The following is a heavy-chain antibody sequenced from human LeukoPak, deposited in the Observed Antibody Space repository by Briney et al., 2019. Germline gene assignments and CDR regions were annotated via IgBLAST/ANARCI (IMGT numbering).Heavy chain of an antibody. CDR2: IYYSGST. D-gene: IGHD3-10*01. CDR1: GGSISSGDYY. J-gene: IGHJ5*02. V-gene: IGHV4-30-4*01. CDR3: ARNIIWFGELNWFDP. Sequence: RASQTLSLTCTVSGGSISSGDYYWSWIRQPPGKGLEWKGYIYYSGSTYYNPSLKSQVTISVDTSKNQFSLKLSSVTAADTAVYYCARNIIWFGELNWFDPWGQGTLVTVSS.